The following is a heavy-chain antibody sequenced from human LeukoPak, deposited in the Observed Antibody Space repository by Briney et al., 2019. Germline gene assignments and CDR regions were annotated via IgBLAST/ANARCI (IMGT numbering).Heavy chain of an antibody. CDR3: AKDRQQLVPSFDY. V-gene: IGHV3-9*01. D-gene: IGHD6-13*01. Sequence: PGGSLRLSCAASGFTFDDYAMHWVRQAPGKGLEWVSGISWNSGSIGYADSVKGRFTISRDNAKNSLYLQMNSLRAEDTAVYYCAKDRQQLVPSFDYWGQGTLVTVSS. CDR1: GFTFDDYA. J-gene: IGHJ4*02. CDR2: ISWNSGSI.